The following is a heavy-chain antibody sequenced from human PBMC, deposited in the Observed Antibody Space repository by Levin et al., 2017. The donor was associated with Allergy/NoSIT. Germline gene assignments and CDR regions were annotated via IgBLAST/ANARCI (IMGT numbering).Heavy chain of an antibody. Sequence: SETLSLTCTVSGGSISSNFYYWAWIRQPPGKGLEWIGSIHHSGSTYYNPSLKSRLTISMDTSKNQFSLKLSSVTAADTAMYYCARNSNPPNWFDPWGQGTLVTVSS. CDR3: ARNSNPPNWFDP. V-gene: IGHV4-39*01. CDR1: GGSISSNFYY. D-gene: IGHD4-11*01. CDR2: IHHSGST. J-gene: IGHJ5*02.